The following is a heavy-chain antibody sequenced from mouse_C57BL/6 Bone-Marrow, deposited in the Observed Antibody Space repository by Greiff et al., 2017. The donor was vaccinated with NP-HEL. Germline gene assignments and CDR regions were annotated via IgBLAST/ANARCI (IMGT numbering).Heavy chain of an antibody. J-gene: IGHJ3*01. V-gene: IGHV1-67*01. D-gene: IGHD1-1*01. Sequence: VQLQQSGPELVRPGVSVKISCKGSGYTFTDYAMHWVKQSHAKSLEWIGVISTYYGDASYNQKLKDKATMTVDKSSSTAYMELARLTSEDSAVYYCARESLGSSFAWFAYWGQGTLVTVSA. CDR3: ARESLGSSFAWFAY. CDR1: GYTFTDYA. CDR2: ISTYYGDA.